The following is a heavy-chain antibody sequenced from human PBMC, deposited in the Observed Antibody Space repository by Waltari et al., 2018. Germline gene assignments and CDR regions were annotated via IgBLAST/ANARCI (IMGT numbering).Heavy chain of an antibody. Sequence: QVQLQESGPGLVKPSETLSLTCTVPGYSISNGYYWGWIRPPPGKGLEWIGTIYHSGSAYYNPSLRSRVTVSVDTSKNQLSLRLNSVSAADAAVYYCGRSLNPIIRTYYFDYWGQGNLVTVSS. CDR3: GRSLNPIIRTYYFDY. D-gene: IGHD1-20*01. V-gene: IGHV4-38-2*02. J-gene: IGHJ4*02. CDR1: GYSISNGYY. CDR2: IYHSGSA.